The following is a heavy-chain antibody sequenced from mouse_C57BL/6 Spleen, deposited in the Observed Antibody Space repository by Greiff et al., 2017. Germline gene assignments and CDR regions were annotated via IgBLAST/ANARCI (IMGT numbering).Heavy chain of an antibody. CDR3: AREGGRGFDD. CDR1: GFTFSDYG. V-gene: IGHV5-17*01. D-gene: IGHD3-3*01. CDR2: ISSGSSTI. Sequence: EVKLMESGGGLVKPGGSLKLSCAASGFTFSDYGMHWVRQAPEKGLEWVAYISSGSSTIYYADTVKGRFTISRDNAKNTLFLQMTSLRSEDTAMYYCAREGGRGFDDWGQGTTLTVSS. J-gene: IGHJ2*01.